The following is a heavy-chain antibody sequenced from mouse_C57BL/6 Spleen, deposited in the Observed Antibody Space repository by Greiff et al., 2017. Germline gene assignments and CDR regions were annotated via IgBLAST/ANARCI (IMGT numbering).Heavy chain of an antibody. CDR3: ARHEEYSTFAY. J-gene: IGHJ3*01. CDR1: GYTFTEYT. V-gene: IGHV1-62-2*01. CDR2: FYSGSGSI. D-gene: IGHD2-5*01. Sequence: QVHVKQSGAELVKPGASVKLSCKASGYTFTEYTIHWVKQRSGQGLEWIGWFYSGSGSITYTEKFKDKATLTADKSSSTVYMELSRLTSEDSAVYFCARHEEYSTFAYWGQGTLVTVSA.